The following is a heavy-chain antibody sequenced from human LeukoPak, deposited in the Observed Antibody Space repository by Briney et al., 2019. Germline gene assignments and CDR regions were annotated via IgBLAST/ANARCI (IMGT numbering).Heavy chain of an antibody. D-gene: IGHD3-22*01. CDR2: IYHSGST. J-gene: IGHJ3*02. V-gene: IGHV4-38-2*01. Sequence: PSETLSLTCAVSGYSISSGYYWGWIRQPPGKGPEWIGSIYHSGSTYYNPSLKSRVTISVDTSKNQFSLKLSSVTAADTAVYYCASNDSQDAFDIWGQGTMVTVSS. CDR3: ASNDSQDAFDI. CDR1: GYSISSGYY.